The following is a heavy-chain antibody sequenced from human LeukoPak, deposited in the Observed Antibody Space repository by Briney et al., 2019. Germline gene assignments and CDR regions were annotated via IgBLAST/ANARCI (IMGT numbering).Heavy chain of an antibody. CDR3: ASGRVGMVYASTHFDY. J-gene: IGHJ4*02. V-gene: IGHV1-69*05. Sequence: EASVKVSCKASGGTFSSYAISWVRQAPGQGPEWMGRIIPIFGTANYAQKFQGRVTITTDESTSTAYMELSSLRSEDTAVCYCASGRVGMVYASTHFDYWGQGTLVTVSS. CDR2: IIPIFGTA. CDR1: GGTFSSYA. D-gene: IGHD2-8*01.